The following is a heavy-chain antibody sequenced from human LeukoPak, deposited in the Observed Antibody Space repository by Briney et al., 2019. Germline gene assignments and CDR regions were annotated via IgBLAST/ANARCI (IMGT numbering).Heavy chain of an antibody. Sequence: SETLSLTCTVSGGSISSYYWSWIRQPPGKGLEWIGYIYYSGSTNYNPSLKSRVTISVDTSKNQFSLKLSSVTAADTAVYYCARDGGSGSSCFDYWGQGTLVTVSS. CDR3: ARDGGSGSSCFDY. V-gene: IGHV4-59*13. D-gene: IGHD6-13*01. CDR1: GGSISSYY. CDR2: IYYSGST. J-gene: IGHJ4*02.